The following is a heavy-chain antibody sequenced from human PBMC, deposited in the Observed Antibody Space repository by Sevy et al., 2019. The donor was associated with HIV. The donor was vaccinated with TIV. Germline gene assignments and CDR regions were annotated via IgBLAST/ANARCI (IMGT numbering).Heavy chain of an antibody. D-gene: IGHD2-21*01. V-gene: IGHV4-30-4*01. Sequence: SETLSLTCTVSAGSISSGDYYWNWIRQPPGKGLEWIAYIYYSGSIYYNPSLKSRVTISVDTSKNQLSLKLYAVTAADTAVYYCARGSRGEHLYYFDYWGQGTLVTVSS. CDR2: IYYSGSI. J-gene: IGHJ4*02. CDR1: AGSISSGDYY. CDR3: ARGSRGEHLYYFDY.